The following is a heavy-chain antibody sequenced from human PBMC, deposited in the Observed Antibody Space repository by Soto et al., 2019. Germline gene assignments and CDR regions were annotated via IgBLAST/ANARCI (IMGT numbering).Heavy chain of an antibody. Sequence: QVQLQESGPGLVKPSQTLSLTCTVSGDSIASGAYYWSWIRHHPGKGLEWIGYIYYSGSTYYNPSLKSRVSISVDTSQNQFSLKLSSLTAADTAVYYCASVDNRITIDYWGPGTLVIVSS. CDR3: ASVDNRITIDY. V-gene: IGHV4-31*03. CDR1: GDSIASGAYY. CDR2: IYYSGST. D-gene: IGHD1-20*01. J-gene: IGHJ4*02.